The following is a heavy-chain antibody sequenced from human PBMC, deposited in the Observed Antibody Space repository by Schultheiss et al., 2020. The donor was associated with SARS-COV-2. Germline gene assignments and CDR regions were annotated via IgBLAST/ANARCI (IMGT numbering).Heavy chain of an antibody. CDR3: AKAIAARFSGQYNWFDP. Sequence: GGSLRLSCAASGFTFSSYGMHWVRQAPGKGLEWVSYISSSGSTIYYADSVKGRFTISRDNAKNSLYLQMNSLRAEDTALYYCAKAIAARFSGQYNWFDPWGQGTLVTVSS. J-gene: IGHJ5*02. D-gene: IGHD6-6*01. CDR1: GFTFSSYG. V-gene: IGHV3-48*04. CDR2: ISSSGSTI.